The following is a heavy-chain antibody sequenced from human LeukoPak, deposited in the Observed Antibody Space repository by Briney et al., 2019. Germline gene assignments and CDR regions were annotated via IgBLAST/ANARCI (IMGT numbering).Heavy chain of an antibody. CDR2: ISYEGGTQ. V-gene: IGHV3-30*18. CDR1: GVTLSPYG. CDR3: AKEGTPQVSTWYDL. Sequence: GMSLRLSCAASGVTLSPYGMHWVRQAPGKGLEWVAVISYEGGTQHYADSVKGRFIISRDNPRNTLYLQMNILRTEDAAVYYCAKEGTPQVSTWYDLWGQGTQVIVSS. J-gene: IGHJ5*02. D-gene: IGHD3-10*01.